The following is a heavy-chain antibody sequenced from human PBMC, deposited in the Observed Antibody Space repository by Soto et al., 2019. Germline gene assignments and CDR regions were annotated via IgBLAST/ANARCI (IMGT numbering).Heavy chain of an antibody. CDR2: IYYSGST. J-gene: IGHJ6*02. V-gene: IGHV4-59*01. D-gene: IGHD6-19*01. CDR1: GGSISSYY. CDR3: ARVPGVAVAGTYYYYGMDV. Sequence: SETLSLTCTVSGGSISSYYWSWIRQPPGKGLEWIGYIYYSGSTNYNPSLKSRVTISVDTSNNHFSLKLSSVTAAVTAVYYCARVPGVAVAGTYYYYGMDVWGQGTTVTVSS.